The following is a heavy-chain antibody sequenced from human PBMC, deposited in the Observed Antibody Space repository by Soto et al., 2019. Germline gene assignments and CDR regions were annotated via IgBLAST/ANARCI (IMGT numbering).Heavy chain of an antibody. Sequence: SETLSLTCAVSGDAISRGYYWAWIRQPPGMGLGYVGSIYHSRTTYYDPSLISRVTISVDTSKNQFYLNLRPLTAADSAVYYCARSDNVGYYPNLGQGTLVTVSS. J-gene: IGHJ4*02. V-gene: IGHV4-38-2*01. CDR3: ARSDNVGYYPN. CDR1: GDAISRGYY. D-gene: IGHD3-3*01. CDR2: IYHSRTT.